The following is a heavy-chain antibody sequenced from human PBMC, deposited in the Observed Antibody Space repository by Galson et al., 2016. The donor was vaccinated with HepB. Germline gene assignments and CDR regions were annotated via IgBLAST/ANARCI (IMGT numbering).Heavy chain of an antibody. V-gene: IGHV1-46*04. CDR1: GYTFTTNY. CDR2: FNPRDGTT. Sequence: SVKVSCKASGYTFTTNYIHWVRQAPGRGLEWMGMFNPRDGTTTYAQTLQGRVTMTRDTSTSGVDMELSSLRSEDTAVYYCARIFIGTGGRGFDHWGQGALVTVSS. CDR3: ARIFIGTGGRGFDH. D-gene: IGHD6-13*01. J-gene: IGHJ4*02.